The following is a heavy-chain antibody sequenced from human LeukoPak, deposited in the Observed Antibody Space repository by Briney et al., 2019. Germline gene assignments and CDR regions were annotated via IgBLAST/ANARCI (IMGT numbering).Heavy chain of an antibody. CDR1: GFTFSRHW. D-gene: IGHD6-13*01. Sequence: GGSLRLSCAASGFTFSRHWMSWVRQAPGKGLEWISHISNTGDIIHYADSVEGRFTISRDNAKKSLYLQMNSLRAEDTAVYYCAKDATAALGTVYMDVWGKGTTVTVSS. CDR2: ISNTGDII. J-gene: IGHJ6*03. V-gene: IGHV3-48*03. CDR3: AKDATAALGTVYMDV.